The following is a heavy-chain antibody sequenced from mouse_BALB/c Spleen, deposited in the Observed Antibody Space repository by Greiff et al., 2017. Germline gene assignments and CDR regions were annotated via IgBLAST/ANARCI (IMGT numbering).Heavy chain of an antibody. Sequence: EVKLVESGGGLVKPGGSLKLSCAASGFAFSSYDMSWVRQTPEKRLEWVAYISSGGGSTYYPDTVKGRFTISRDNAKNTLYLQMSSLKSEDTAMYYCARQGVGDWAYWGQGTLVTVSA. CDR1: GFAFSSYD. CDR2: ISSGGGST. J-gene: IGHJ3*01. D-gene: IGHD1-1*02. CDR3: ARQGVGDWAY. V-gene: IGHV5-12-1*01.